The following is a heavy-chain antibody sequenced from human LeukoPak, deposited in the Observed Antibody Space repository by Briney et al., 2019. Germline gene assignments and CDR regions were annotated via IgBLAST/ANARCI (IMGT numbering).Heavy chain of an antibody. J-gene: IGHJ4*02. CDR2: INYRGST. CDR3: ASLGGYHNY. D-gene: IGHD3-16*02. Sequence: SETLSLTCSVSGGSINSGDFHWSWVRQSPGKGLEWIGYINYRGSTDYNSSLKSRLIISVDTSKNHFSLKLNSVTAADTAVYYCASLGGYHNYWGQGRLVIVSS. CDR1: GGSINSGDFH. V-gene: IGHV4-30-4*01.